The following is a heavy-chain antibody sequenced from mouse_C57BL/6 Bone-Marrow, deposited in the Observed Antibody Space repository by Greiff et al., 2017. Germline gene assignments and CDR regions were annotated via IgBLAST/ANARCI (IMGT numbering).Heavy chain of an antibody. CDR1: GFTFSDYG. CDR3: AREDYYGIPFAY. J-gene: IGHJ3*01. D-gene: IGHD1-1*01. Sequence: DEQSVASGGGLVQPGGSLKLSCAASGFTFSDYGMAWVRQAPRKGPEWVAFISNLAYSIYYADTVTGRFTISRENAKNTLYLEMSSLRSEDTAMYYCAREDYYGIPFAYWGQGTLVTVSA. V-gene: IGHV5-15*01. CDR2: ISNLAYSI.